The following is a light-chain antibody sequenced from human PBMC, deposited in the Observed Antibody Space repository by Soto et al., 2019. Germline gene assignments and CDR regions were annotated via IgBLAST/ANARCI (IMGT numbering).Light chain of an antibody. Sequence: QAVVTQPPSVSGAPGQRVTISCTGNASNIGAGYEVHWYQQPPGKAPKLLISGHNIRPSGVPDRFFGSKSGTSASLAINGLQAEDEADYYCTAYTRDRLRAFGTGTKVTVL. V-gene: IGLV1-40*01. CDR3: TAYTRDRLRA. CDR1: ASNIGAGYE. J-gene: IGLJ1*01. CDR2: GHN.